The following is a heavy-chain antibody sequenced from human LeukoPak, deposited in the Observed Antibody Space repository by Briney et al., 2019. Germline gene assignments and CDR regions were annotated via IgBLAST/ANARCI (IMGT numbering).Heavy chain of an antibody. CDR1: GFTFSSYG. CDR2: IRYDGSNK. CDR3: ARDVDPGYCSSTTCPQGAGWFDP. V-gene: IGHV3-30*02. J-gene: IGHJ5*02. D-gene: IGHD2-2*01. Sequence: GGSLRLSCAASGFTFSSYGMHWVRQAPGKGLEWVAFIRYDGSNKYYADSVKGRFTISRDNAKNSLHLQMNSLRAEDTAVYFCARDVDPGYCSSTTCPQGAGWFDPWGQGTLVTVSS.